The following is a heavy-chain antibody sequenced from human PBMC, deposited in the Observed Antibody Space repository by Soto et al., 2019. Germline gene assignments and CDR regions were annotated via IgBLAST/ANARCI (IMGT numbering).Heavy chain of an antibody. CDR3: AKDPLLGMDV. CDR1: GFTVSSYR. Sequence: GGSLRLSCAASGFTVSSYRMSWVRQAPGKGLEWVSVIYSVDSTYYADSVKGRFTISRDNSKNMLYLQVNSLRAEDTAVYYCAKDPLLGMDVWGQGTTVTVSS. CDR2: IYSVDST. J-gene: IGHJ6*02. V-gene: IGHV3-53*01.